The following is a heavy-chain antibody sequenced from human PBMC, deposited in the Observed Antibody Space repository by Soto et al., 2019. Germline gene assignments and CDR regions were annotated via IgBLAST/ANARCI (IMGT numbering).Heavy chain of an antibody. J-gene: IGHJ3*02. D-gene: IGHD2-2*02. CDR1: GGSFSGYY. CDR2: INHSGST. CDR3: ARGDLILPGRRAIHAFDI. Sequence: SETLSLTCAVYGGSFSGYYWSWIRQPPGKGLEWIGEINHSGSTNYNPSLKSRVTISVDTSKNQFSLKLSSVTAADTAVYYCARGDLILPGRRAIHAFDIWGQGTMVTVSS. V-gene: IGHV4-34*01.